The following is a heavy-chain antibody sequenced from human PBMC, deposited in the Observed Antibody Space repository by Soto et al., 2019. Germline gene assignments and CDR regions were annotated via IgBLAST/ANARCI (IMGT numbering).Heavy chain of an antibody. V-gene: IGHV5-10-1*01. Sequence: GESLKISCKGSGYSFTSYWISWVRQMPGKGLEWMGRIDPSDSYTNYSPSFQGHVTISADKSTSTAYLQWSSLKASDTAMYFCSRHGIQESNRPPGSDYWGQGTLVTVSS. CDR1: GYSFTSYW. J-gene: IGHJ4*02. CDR3: SRHGIQESNRPPGSDY. D-gene: IGHD4-4*01. CDR2: IDPSDSYT.